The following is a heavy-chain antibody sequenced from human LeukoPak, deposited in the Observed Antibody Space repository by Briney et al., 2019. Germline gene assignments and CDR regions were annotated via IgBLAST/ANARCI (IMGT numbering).Heavy chain of an antibody. V-gene: IGHV4-4*02. CDR2: IYHSGST. D-gene: IGHD3-10*01. CDR1: GGSLSSSNW. CDR3: ARRFGETFYYYYGMDV. J-gene: IGHJ6*04. Sequence: SGTLSLTCAVSGGSLSSSNWWSWVRQPPGKGLEWIGEIYHSGSTNYNPSLKSRVTISVDKSKNQFSLKLSSVTAADTAVYYCARRFGETFYYYYGMDVWGKGTTVTVSS.